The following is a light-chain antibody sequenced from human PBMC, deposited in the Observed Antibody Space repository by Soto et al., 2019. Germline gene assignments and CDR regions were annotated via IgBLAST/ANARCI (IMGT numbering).Light chain of an antibody. Sequence: QSALTQPASVSGSPGQSITISCTGTSSDVGGYNYVSWYQQHPGKAPKLMIYDVSNRPSGVSNCFSGSKSGNTASLTISGLQAEDEADYYCSSYASSSTPDVFGTGTKVTVL. CDR1: SSDVGGYNY. V-gene: IGLV2-14*03. CDR2: DVS. CDR3: SSYASSSTPDV. J-gene: IGLJ1*01.